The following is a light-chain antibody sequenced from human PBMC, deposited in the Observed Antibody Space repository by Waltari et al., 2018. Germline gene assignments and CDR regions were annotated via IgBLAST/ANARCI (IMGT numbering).Light chain of an antibody. J-gene: IGKJ4*01. V-gene: IGKV1-16*01. CDR2: RAS. Sequence: DIQMTQSPSSLSASVGDTVTITCQASLGIANNLNWYQQNQGKSPKLLIYRASSLQSGLPSRFSDSGSGTEFTVTISRLQPEDFAKDYCQRCSGYPLTVGEGPKVEIK. CDR3: QRCSGYPLT. CDR1: LGIANN.